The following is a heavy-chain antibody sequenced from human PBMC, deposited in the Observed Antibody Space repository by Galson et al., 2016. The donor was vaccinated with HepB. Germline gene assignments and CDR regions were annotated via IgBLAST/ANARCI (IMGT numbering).Heavy chain of an antibody. Sequence: SLRLSCAASGFTFSSYWMSWVRQAPGKGLEWVANIKEDGSEKYYVDSVKGRFTISRDNAKNSLYLQMNSLRAEDTAMYYCARERQEYYGSGSYAFDIWGQGTMVTVSS. CDR1: GFTFSSYW. CDR2: IKEDGSEK. J-gene: IGHJ3*02. D-gene: IGHD3-10*01. CDR3: ARERQEYYGSGSYAFDI. V-gene: IGHV3-7*01.